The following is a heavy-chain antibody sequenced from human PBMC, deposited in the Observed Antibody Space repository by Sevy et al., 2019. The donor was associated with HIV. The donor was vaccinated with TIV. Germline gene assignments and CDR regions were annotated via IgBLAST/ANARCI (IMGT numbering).Heavy chain of an antibody. J-gene: IGHJ4*02. CDR3: ATVCARVVKTPYYFDF. V-gene: IGHV3-23*01. Sequence: GGSLRLSCAASGFTFSSYAMNWVRQAPGKGLEWVSFISGSGTTISYADSVKGRFTISRDNTKNSLYLQMNSLRAEDTAVYYCATVCARVVKTPYYFDFWGQGTLVTVSS. CDR2: ISGSGTTI. D-gene: IGHD2-15*01. CDR1: GFTFSSYA.